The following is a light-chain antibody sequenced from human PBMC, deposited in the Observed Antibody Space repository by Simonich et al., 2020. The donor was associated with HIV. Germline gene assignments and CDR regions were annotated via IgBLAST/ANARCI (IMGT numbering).Light chain of an antibody. CDR1: QAISNS. J-gene: IGKJ2*01. CDR3: QQSYSTPYT. V-gene: IGKV1-NL1*01. CDR2: AAS. Sequence: DIQMTQSPSSLSASVGDRVTITCRASQAISNSLAWYQQKPGKAPKLLLVAASRLESGVPSRFSGSGSGTDSTLTISSLQPEDFATYYCQQSYSTPYTFGQGTKLEIK.